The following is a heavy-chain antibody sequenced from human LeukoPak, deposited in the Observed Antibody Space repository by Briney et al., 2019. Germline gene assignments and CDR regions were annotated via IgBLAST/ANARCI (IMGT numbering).Heavy chain of an antibody. CDR2: IYTSGST. Sequence: PSETLSLTCTVSGGPISSYYWSWIRQPAGKGLERIGRIYTSGSTNYNPSLKSRVTMSVDTSKNQFSLKLSSVTAADTAVYYCARADGDYGSYYYYYMDVWGKGTTVTVSS. D-gene: IGHD4-17*01. V-gene: IGHV4-4*07. J-gene: IGHJ6*03. CDR3: ARADGDYGSYYYYYMDV. CDR1: GGPISSYY.